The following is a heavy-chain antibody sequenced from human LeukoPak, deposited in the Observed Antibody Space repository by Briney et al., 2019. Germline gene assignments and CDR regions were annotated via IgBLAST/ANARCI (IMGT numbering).Heavy chain of an antibody. CDR2: IYSGGST. CDR1: GFTFSDAW. V-gene: IGHV3-66*04. J-gene: IGHJ4*02. Sequence: GGSLRLSCVGSGFTFSDAWMSWVRQAPGKGLEWVSVIYSGGSTYYADSVKGRFTISRDNSKNTLYLQMSSLRAEDTAVYYCARRQDYWGQGTLVTVSS. CDR3: ARRQDY.